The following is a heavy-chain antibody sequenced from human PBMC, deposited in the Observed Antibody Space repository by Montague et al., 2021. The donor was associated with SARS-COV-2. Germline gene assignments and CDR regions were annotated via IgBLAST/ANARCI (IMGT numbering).Heavy chain of an antibody. V-gene: IGHV4-39*01. CDR3: AKSAWHNWYFDI. D-gene: IGHD2/OR15-2a*01. CDR2: MPYSGST. CDR1: GDSIGRNSYY. J-gene: IGHJ2*01. Sequence: SETLSLTCTVSGDSIGRNSYYWGWIRQPPGKGLEWIGSMPYSGSTYHNPSLKSRVSISVDTSKNQFSLKLSYMTAADTAVYYCAKSAWHNWYFDIWGRGTLVTVSS.